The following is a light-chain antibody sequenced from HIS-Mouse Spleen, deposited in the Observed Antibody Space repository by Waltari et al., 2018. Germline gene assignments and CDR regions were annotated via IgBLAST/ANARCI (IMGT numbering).Light chain of an antibody. V-gene: IGLV1-47*01. J-gene: IGLJ2*01. CDR2: RNN. CDR1: SSNTGSNY. Sequence: QSVLTQPPSASGTPGQRVTISCSGSSSNTGSNYVSWYQQLPGTAPTLLIYRNNQRPSGVPDRFSGSKSGTSASLAISGLRSEDEADYYCAAWDDSLSGVVFGGGTKLTVL. CDR3: AAWDDSLSGVV.